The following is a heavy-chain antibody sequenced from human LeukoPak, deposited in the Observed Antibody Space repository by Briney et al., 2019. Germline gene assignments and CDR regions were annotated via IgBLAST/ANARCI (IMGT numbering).Heavy chain of an antibody. CDR1: GFTFSSYS. Sequence: GGSLRLSCAASGFTFSSYSMNWVRQAPGKGLEWVSSISSSSSSYIYYADSVKGRFTISRDNAKNSLYLQMNSLRAEDTAVYYCARFWVTSSYFDYWGQGTLVTVSS. CDR2: ISSSSSSYI. D-gene: IGHD2-21*02. CDR3: ARFWVTSSYFDY. V-gene: IGHV3-21*01. J-gene: IGHJ4*02.